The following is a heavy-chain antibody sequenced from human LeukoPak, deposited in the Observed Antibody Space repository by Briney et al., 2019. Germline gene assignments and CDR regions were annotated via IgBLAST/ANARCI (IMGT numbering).Heavy chain of an antibody. CDR3: ASLVEAGHRAFDI. D-gene: IGHD3-16*01. CDR2: ISTAGTTK. Sequence: SAISTAGTTKRYADSVKGRFTISRDSAKNTVYLQMNSLSVEDTAVYYCASLVEAGHRAFDIWGQGTMVTVSS. V-gene: IGHV3-74*01. J-gene: IGHJ3*02.